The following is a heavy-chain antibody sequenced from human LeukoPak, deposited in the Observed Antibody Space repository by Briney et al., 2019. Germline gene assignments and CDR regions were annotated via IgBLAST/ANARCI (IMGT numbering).Heavy chain of an antibody. J-gene: IGHJ6*02. CDR1: GGSFSGYY. CDR3: ARHSESYCSSTSCYPRTHYYYYGMDV. Sequence: PSETLSLTCAVYGGSFSGYYWTWIRQPPGKGLEWIGYIYYSGSTNYNPSLKSRVTISVDTSKNQFSLKLSSVTAADTAVYYCARHSESYCSSTSCYPRTHYYYYGMDVWGQGTTVTVSS. V-gene: IGHV4-59*08. CDR2: IYYSGST. D-gene: IGHD2-2*01.